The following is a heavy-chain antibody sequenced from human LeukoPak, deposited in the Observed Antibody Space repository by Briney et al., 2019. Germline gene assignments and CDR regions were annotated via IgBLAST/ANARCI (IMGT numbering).Heavy chain of an antibody. Sequence: GGSLRLSCAASGFTFSSYAMSWVRQAPGKGLEWVSHIRGSGSTIYYADSVKGRFTISRDNAKNSLYLQMNSLRAEDTAVYYCARSGKYYDSSGYYYYFDYWGQGTLVTVSS. V-gene: IGHV3-48*04. CDR2: IRGSGSTI. D-gene: IGHD3-22*01. CDR1: GFTFSSYA. J-gene: IGHJ4*02. CDR3: ARSGKYYDSSGYYYYFDY.